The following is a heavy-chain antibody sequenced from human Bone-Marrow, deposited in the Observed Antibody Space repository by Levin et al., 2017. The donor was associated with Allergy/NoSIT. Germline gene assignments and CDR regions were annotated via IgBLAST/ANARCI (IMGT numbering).Heavy chain of an antibody. CDR2: IYGSGTT. Sequence: KASETRSLTCAVSGGSIVTYYWSWIRQPPGKGLEWIGYIYGSGTTNYNPSLKSRVTFSVDTSKSQISLHLRSVTAADTAVYHCARVKYNNGWSFDSWGQGALVTVSS. D-gene: IGHD6-19*01. CDR3: ARVKYNNGWSFDS. V-gene: IGHV4-59*01. CDR1: GGSIVTYY. J-gene: IGHJ4*02.